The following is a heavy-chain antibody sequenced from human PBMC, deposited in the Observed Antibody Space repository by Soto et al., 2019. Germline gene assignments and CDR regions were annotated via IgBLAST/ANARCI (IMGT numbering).Heavy chain of an antibody. CDR3: ARRGSGSYSDY. V-gene: IGHV4-39*01. CDR1: GGSISSSSYY. Sequence: QLQLQESGPGLVKPSETLSLTCTVSGGSISSSSYYWGWIRQPPGKGLEWIGSIYYSGSTYYNPSLKIRVTISADTSKNQFSLKLSSVTAADTAVYYCARRGSGSYSDYWGQGTLVTVSS. J-gene: IGHJ4*02. CDR2: IYYSGST. D-gene: IGHD3-10*01.